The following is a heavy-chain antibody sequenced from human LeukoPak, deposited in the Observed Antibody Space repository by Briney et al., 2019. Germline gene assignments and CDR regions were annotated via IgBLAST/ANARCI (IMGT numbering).Heavy chain of an antibody. D-gene: IGHD3-3*01. Sequence: GGSLRLSCAASGVTFSDYYMSWIRQAPGKGLEWVSYISSSVSTIYYADSVKRRVTISRENAKNSLYLQMNSLRDEDTAVYSCARGDYDFWSGYYTGSDYWGQGTLVAVSS. CDR1: GVTFSDYY. CDR2: ISSSVSTI. CDR3: ARGDYDFWSGYYTGSDY. V-gene: IGHV3-11*04. J-gene: IGHJ4*02.